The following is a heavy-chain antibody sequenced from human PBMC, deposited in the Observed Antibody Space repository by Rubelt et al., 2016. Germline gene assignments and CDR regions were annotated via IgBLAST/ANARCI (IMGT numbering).Heavy chain of an antibody. V-gene: IGHV4-31*03. J-gene: IGHJ4*02. CDR2: IYYSGGT. Sequence: QVQLQESGPGLVKPSQTLYLPCTVSGGSITSGGYYWTWIRQHPGKGLEWIGCIYYSGGTNYNPSLKRRVAIAVDTVKNQLSLKLSSVTAADTAVYYCASSPPQHYGDYLNWGQGTLVTVSS. CDR3: ASSPPQHYGDYLN. CDR1: GGSITSGGYY. D-gene: IGHD4-17*01.